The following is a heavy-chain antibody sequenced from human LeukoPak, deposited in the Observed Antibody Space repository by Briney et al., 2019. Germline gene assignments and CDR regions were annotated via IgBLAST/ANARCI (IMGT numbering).Heavy chain of an antibody. CDR3: AKGDYGEYSRFDC. CDR2: ISYDGSNK. J-gene: IGHJ4*02. V-gene: IGHV3-30*18. D-gene: IGHD4-17*01. Sequence: GGSLRLSCAASGFTFTSYGMHWVRQAPGKGLEWVAVISYDGSNKYYADSVKGRFTISRGNSKNTLYLQMNSLRAEDTAMYYCAKGDYGEYSRFDCWGQGTLVTVSS. CDR1: GFTFTSYG.